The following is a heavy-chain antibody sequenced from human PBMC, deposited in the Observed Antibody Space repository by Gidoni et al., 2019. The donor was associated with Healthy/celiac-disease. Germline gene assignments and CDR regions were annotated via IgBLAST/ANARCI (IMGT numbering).Heavy chain of an antibody. CDR2: IRSKANSYAT. D-gene: IGHD1-26*01. CDR1: GFTFSGSA. CDR3: TRWEWELLGKT. Sequence: EVQLVESGGGLVQPGGSLKLSCAASGFTFSGSAMHWVRQASGKGLEWVGRIRSKANSYATAYAASVKGRFTISRDDSKNTAYLQMNSLKTEDTAVYYCTRWEWELLGKTWGQGTLVTVSS. J-gene: IGHJ5*02. V-gene: IGHV3-73*02.